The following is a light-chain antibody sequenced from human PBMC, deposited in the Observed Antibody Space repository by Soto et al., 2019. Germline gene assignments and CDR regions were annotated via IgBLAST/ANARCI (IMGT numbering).Light chain of an antibody. CDR3: QQGYSAPRT. CDR1: QSIGTY. Sequence: DIQMTQSPSSLPASVGDRISIACRASQSIGTYLSWYQQKPGKAPKLLIYGASNLQSGVPSRFSGSGSETGFTLTISSLQPEDFATYYCQQGYSAPRTFGQGTKVDIK. CDR2: GAS. J-gene: IGKJ2*01. V-gene: IGKV1-39*01.